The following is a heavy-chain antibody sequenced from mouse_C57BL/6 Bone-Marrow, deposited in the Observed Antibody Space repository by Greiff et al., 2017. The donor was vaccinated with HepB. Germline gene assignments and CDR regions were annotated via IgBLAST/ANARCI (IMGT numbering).Heavy chain of an antibody. D-gene: IGHD2-3*01. V-gene: IGHV3-6*01. J-gene: IGHJ4*01. CDR3: ARGDGYPLDYYARDY. CDR2: ISYDGSN. CDR1: GYSITSGYS. Sequence: EVQLQESGPGLVKPSQSLSLTCSVTGYSITSGYSWNWIRQFPGNKLEWMGYISYDGSNNYNPSLKNRISITRDTSKNQFFLKLNSVTTEDTATYYGARGDGYPLDYYARDYWGQGTSVTVSS.